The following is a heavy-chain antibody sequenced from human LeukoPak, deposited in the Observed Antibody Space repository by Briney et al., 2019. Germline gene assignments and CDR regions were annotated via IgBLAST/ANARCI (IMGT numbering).Heavy chain of an antibody. CDR2: INPSGGST. D-gene: IGHD3-3*01. CDR1: GYTFTSYY. CDR3: ARGFHDFWSGDNWFDP. J-gene: IGHJ5*02. V-gene: IGHV1-46*01. Sequence: ASVKVSCKASGYTFTSYYMYWVRQAPGQGLEWMGIINPSGGSTSYAQKFQGRVTMTRDMSTSTVYMELSSLRSEDTAVYYCARGFHDFWSGDNWFDPWGQGTLVTVSS.